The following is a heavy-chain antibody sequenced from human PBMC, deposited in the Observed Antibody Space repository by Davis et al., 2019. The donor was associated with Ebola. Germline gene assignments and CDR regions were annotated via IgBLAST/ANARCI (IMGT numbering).Heavy chain of an antibody. Sequence: PSETLSLTCTVSGGSVSSGSYYWSWIRQPPGKGLEWIGYIYYSGSTNYNPSLKSRVTISVDTSKNQFSLKLSSVTAADTAVYYCARISMVRAHGGSWFDPWGQGTLVTVSS. V-gene: IGHV4-61*01. D-gene: IGHD3-10*01. CDR1: GGSVSSGSYY. J-gene: IGHJ5*02. CDR2: IYYSGST. CDR3: ARISMVRAHGGSWFDP.